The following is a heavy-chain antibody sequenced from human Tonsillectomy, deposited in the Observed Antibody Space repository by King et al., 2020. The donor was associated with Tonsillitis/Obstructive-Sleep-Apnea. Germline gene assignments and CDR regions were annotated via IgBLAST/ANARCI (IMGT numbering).Heavy chain of an antibody. CDR1: GFTFSSSA. CDR2: IGVGSGNT. V-gene: IGHV1-58*02. D-gene: IGHD3-10*01. CDR3: AADRQVWFGDLPDYYYGMDV. Sequence: LVESGPEVKKPGTLVKVSCKASGFTFSSSAMQWVRQARGQRLEWIGWIGVGSGNTNYAQKFQERVTITRDKSTSTAYMELRSLRSEDTAVYYCAADRQVWFGDLPDYYYGMDVWGQGTTVTDSS. J-gene: IGHJ6*02.